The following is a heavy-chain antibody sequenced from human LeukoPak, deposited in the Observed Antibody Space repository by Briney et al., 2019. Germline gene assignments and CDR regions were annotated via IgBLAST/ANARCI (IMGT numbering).Heavy chain of an antibody. CDR2: IFHSGNT. V-gene: IGHV4-59*01. D-gene: IGHD3-22*01. CDR3: ARRYYDSSGYYYFDY. CDR1: GGSISTYC. J-gene: IGHJ4*02. Sequence: SETLSLTCTVPGGSISTYCWSWIRQPPGKGLEWIGYIFHSGNTNYNPSLKSRVTISVDTSKNQFSLKLSSVTAADTAVYYCARRYYDSSGYYYFDYWGQGTLVTVSS.